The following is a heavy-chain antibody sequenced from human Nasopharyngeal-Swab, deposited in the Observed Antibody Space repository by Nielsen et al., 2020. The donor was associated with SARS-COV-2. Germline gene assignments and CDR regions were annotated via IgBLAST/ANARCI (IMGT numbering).Heavy chain of an antibody. CDR3: AKDYFDWLSSDYYYYGMDV. V-gene: IGHV3-9*01. CDR2: ISWNSGSI. J-gene: IGHJ6*02. CDR1: GFTFDDYA. Sequence: GGSLRPSFAASGFTFDDYAMHWVRHAPGKGLEWVSGISWNSGSIGYADSVKGRFTISRDNAKNSLYPQMNSLRAEDTALYYCAKDYFDWLSSDYYYYGMDVWGQGTTVTVSS. D-gene: IGHD3-9*01.